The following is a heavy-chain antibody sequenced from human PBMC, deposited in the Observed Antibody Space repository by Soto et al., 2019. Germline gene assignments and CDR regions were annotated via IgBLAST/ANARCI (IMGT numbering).Heavy chain of an antibody. V-gene: IGHV1-69*01. D-gene: IGHD6-13*01. CDR1: GGTFSSYA. J-gene: IGHJ6*02. CDR3: ARENAAAGLYYYFDMDV. CDR2: IIPIFGTA. Sequence: QVQLVQSGAEVKKPGSSVTVSCKASGGTFSSYAISWVRHAPGQGLAWMGGIIPIFGTANYAQKFQGRVTITAEESTSTAYMELSSLRSEDTAGYYCARENAAAGLYYYFDMDVWGQGTTVTVSS.